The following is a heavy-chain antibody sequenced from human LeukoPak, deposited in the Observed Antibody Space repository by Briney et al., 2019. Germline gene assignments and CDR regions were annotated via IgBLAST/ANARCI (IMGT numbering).Heavy chain of an antibody. V-gene: IGHV3-23*01. D-gene: IGHD1-20*01. CDR2: IINSSDRT. CDR1: GFTFSSYG. Sequence: PGGSLRLSCAASGFTFSSYGMSWVRQAPGKGLEGVSRIINSSDRTYYADSVKGRFTIYRDNSKNTLYLQMNSLRAEDTAIYYCAKGQRYNWDDDAVDMWGQGTMVIVSS. J-gene: IGHJ3*02. CDR3: AKGQRYNWDDDAVDM.